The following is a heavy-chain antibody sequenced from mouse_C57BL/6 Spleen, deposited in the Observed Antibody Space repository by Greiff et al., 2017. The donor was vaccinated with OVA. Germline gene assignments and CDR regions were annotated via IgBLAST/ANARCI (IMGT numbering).Heavy chain of an antibody. V-gene: IGHV1-64*01. CDR2: IHPNSGST. CDR1: GYTFTSYW. CDR3: AREATVVAEWYFDV. Sequence: VQLQQPGAELVKPGASVKLSCKASGYTFTSYWMHWVKQRPGQGLEWIGMIHPNSGSTNYNEKFKSKATLTVDKSSSTAYMQLSSLTSEDSAVYYCAREATVVAEWYFDVWGTGTTVTVSS. J-gene: IGHJ1*03. D-gene: IGHD1-1*01.